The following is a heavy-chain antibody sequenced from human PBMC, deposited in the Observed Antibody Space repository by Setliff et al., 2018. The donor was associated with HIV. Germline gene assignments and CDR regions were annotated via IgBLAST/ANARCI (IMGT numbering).Heavy chain of an antibody. V-gene: IGHV4-39*02. J-gene: IGHJ3*02. CDR3: ARGDTYYHDSSGYVKSALDCFDI. CDR1: GGSISPTNYY. CDR2: IYYSGST. D-gene: IGHD3-22*01. Sequence: SETLSLTCTVSGGSISPTNYYWGWIRQPPGKGLEWIGSIYYSGSTYYKSSLKNRVTISVDTSKNHFSLKLNSVTAADTAVYHCARGDTYYHDSSGYVKSALDCFDIWGQGTMVTVSS.